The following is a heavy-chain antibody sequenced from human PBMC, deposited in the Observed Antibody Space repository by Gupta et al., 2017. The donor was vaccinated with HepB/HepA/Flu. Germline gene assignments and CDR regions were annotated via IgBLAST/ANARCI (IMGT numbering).Heavy chain of an antibody. CDR3: ARLSYWGALATLDY. Sequence: QLQLQESGPGLVKHSETLSLTCSVSGGSISSRSYFWGWIRQPPGKGLEWIGTMYYTGITYYNTSLKSRVTRSVDTSKNQFSLKLTSVTAADTAVDDCARLSYWGALATLDYWGQGTGVTVSS. V-gene: IGHV4-39*01. J-gene: IGHJ4*02. CDR1: GGSISSRSYF. D-gene: IGHD7-27*01. CDR2: MYYTGIT.